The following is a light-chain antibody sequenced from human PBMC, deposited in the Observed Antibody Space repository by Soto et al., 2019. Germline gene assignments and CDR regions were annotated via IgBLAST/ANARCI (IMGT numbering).Light chain of an antibody. V-gene: IGKV3-15*01. CDR1: QSVSSN. J-gene: IGKJ2*01. CDR3: QQYTNWPPSMYT. CDR2: GAS. Sequence: EIVMTQSPATLSVSPGERATLSCRASQSVSSNLAWYQQKPGQAPRLLIYGASTRATGIPARFSGSGSGTGFTLTISSLQSEDFAVYYCQQYTNWPPSMYTFRQGTK.